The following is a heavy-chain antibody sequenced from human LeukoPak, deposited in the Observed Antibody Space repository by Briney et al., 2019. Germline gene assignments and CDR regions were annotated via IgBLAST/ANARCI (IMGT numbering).Heavy chain of an antibody. V-gene: IGHV1-69*05. CDR3: ARANYDSSGYYYW. Sequence: SVKASCKASGGTFSSYAISWVRQAPGQGLEWMGRIIPIFGTANYAQKFQGRVTITTDESTSTAYMELSSLRSEDTAVYYCARANYDSSGYYYWWGQGTLVTVSS. D-gene: IGHD3-22*01. CDR1: GGTFSSYA. J-gene: IGHJ4*02. CDR2: IIPIFGTA.